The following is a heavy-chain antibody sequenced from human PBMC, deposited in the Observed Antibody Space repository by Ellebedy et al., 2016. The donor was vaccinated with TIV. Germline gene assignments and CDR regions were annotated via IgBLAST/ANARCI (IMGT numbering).Heavy chain of an antibody. CDR3: ATSRTFDY. J-gene: IGHJ4*02. D-gene: IGHD2-2*01. V-gene: IGHV3-74*01. Sequence: GESLKISCAASGFTGSSYWMHWVRQAPWEGLGWVSRINSDGSLTGYADSVKGRFTISRDNAKNTLYLQMNSLRAEDPAVSFCATSRTFDYWGQGTLVTVSS. CDR1: GFTGSSYW. CDR2: INSDGSLT.